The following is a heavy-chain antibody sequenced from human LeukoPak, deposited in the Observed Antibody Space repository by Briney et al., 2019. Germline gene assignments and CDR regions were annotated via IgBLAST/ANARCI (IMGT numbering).Heavy chain of an antibody. Sequence: GGSLRLSCAASGFTFSNYAMHWVRQGLVKGLESMAVVSHDGIQTYYADSVRGRFTISRDNSKNTLYLQMNTLRAEDTAIYYCAKDNGPIVVAGGFDHWGQGTLVTVSS. CDR3: AKDNGPIVVAGGFDH. CDR2: VSHDGIQT. CDR1: GFTFSNYA. D-gene: IGHD6-19*01. J-gene: IGHJ4*02. V-gene: IGHV3-30-3*01.